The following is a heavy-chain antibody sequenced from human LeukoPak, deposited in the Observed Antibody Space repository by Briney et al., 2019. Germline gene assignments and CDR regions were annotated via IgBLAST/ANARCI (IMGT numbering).Heavy chain of an antibody. J-gene: IGHJ4*02. CDR1: GGSFSGYY. D-gene: IGHD6-19*01. V-gene: IGHV4-34*09. CDR2: INHSGST. CDR3: ARGEDGGAVAGRGGVDY. Sequence: SETLSLTCAVYGGSFSGYYWSWIRQPPGKGLEWIGEINHSGSTNYNPSLKSRVTTSVDTSKNQFSLKLSSVTAADTAVYYCARGEDGGAVAGRGGVDYWGQGTLVTVSS.